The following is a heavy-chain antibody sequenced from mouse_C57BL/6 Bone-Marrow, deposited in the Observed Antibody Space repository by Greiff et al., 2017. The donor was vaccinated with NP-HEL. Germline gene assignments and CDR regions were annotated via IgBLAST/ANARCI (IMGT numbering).Heavy chain of an antibody. D-gene: IGHD2-5*01. V-gene: IGHV5-9-1*02. Sequence: DVKLVESGEGLVKPGGSLKLSCAASGFTFSSYAMSWVRQTPEKRLEWVAYISRGGDYTYYDDNVKGRFTITRDNARNTQNLQMSSLKSEDTAMYYYTLENYSIHWYFDVWGTGATVTVSS. J-gene: IGHJ1*03. CDR1: GFTFSSYA. CDR2: ISRGGDYT. CDR3: TLENYSIHWYFDV.